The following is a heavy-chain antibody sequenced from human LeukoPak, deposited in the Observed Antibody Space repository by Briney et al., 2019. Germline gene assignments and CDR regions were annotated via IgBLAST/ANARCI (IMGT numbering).Heavy chain of an antibody. Sequence: GGSLRLSCAASGFTFSSYTMNWVRQAPGKGLEWVSGVSGSGGNTYYAVSVKGRFTISRDNSKNTLYLQMNSLRAGDTAVYYCAKDRGSGTYSTFDSWGQGTPVTVSS. CDR3: AKDRGSGTYSTFDS. V-gene: IGHV3-23*01. CDR1: GFTFSSYT. D-gene: IGHD1-26*01. J-gene: IGHJ4*02. CDR2: VSGSGGNT.